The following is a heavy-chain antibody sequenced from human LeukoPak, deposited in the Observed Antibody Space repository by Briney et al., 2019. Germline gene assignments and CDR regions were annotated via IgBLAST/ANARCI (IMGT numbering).Heavy chain of an antibody. V-gene: IGHV3-23*01. Sequence: GGSLRLSCAASGFTFSSYAMSWVRQAPGKGLEWVSTISGSGGSTYYADSVKGRFTISRDNSKNTLYLQMNSLRAEDTAVYYCAKDPSNPRFYYYYGMDVWGQGTTVTVSS. CDR3: AKDPSNPRFYYYYGMDV. CDR2: ISGSGGST. D-gene: IGHD4-11*01. CDR1: GFTFSSYA. J-gene: IGHJ6*02.